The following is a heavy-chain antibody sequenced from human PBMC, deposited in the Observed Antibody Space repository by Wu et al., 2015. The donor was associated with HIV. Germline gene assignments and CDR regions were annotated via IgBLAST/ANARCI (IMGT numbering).Heavy chain of an antibody. J-gene: IGHJ6*02. CDR1: GYTFTGYY. V-gene: IGHV1-2*02. D-gene: IGHD6-13*01. Sequence: QVQLVQSGAEVKKPGASVKVSCKASGYTFTGYYMHWVRQAPGQGLEWMGWINPNSGGTNYAQKFQGRVTMTRDTSISTAYMELSRLRSDDTAVYYCARDRGSSWVVYYYYGMDVWGQGTTVTVSS. CDR3: ARDRGSSWVVYYYYGMDV. CDR2: INPNSGGT.